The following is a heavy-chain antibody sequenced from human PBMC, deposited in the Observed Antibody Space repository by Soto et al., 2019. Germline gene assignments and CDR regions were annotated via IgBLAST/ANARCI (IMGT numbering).Heavy chain of an antibody. CDR2: IYSGGST. Sequence: GGSLRLSCAASGFTVSNNYISWVRQPPGKGLEWVSLIYSGGSTYYADSVKGRFTLSRDNSKNTVYLQMNSLRAEDTAVYYCARAEWGSSYTQYYYALDVWGQGTTVTVSS. V-gene: IGHV3-53*03. J-gene: IGHJ6*02. D-gene: IGHD6-13*01. CDR1: GFTVSNNY. CDR3: ARAEWGSSYTQYYYALDV.